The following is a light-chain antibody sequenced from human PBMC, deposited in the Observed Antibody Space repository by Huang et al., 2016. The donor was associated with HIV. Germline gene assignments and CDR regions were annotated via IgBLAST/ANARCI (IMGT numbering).Light chain of an antibody. J-gene: IGKJ1*01. Sequence: EVVMTQSPATLSVSPGERATLSCRASQNINSNLAWYQQKPGQTPRLLIYGASTRATGIPARFSGSGSGTDFTLTISSLQPDDFATYYCQQSDNIPPTFGQGTRV. CDR3: QQSDNIPPT. CDR1: QNINSN. V-gene: IGKV3-15*01. CDR2: GAS.